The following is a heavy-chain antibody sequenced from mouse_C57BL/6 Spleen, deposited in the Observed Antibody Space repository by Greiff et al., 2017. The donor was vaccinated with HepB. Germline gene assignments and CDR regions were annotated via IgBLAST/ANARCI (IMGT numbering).Heavy chain of an antibody. CDR3: ARPTAWYFDV. CDR1: GYSFTSYY. CDR2: IYPGSGNT. J-gene: IGHJ1*03. Sequence: QVQLQQSGPELVKPGASVKISCKASGYSFTSYYIHWVKQRPGQGLEWIGWIYPGSGNTKYNEKFKGKATLTADTSSSTAYMQLSSLTSEDSAVYYCARPTAWYFDVWGTGTTVTVSS. V-gene: IGHV1-66*01.